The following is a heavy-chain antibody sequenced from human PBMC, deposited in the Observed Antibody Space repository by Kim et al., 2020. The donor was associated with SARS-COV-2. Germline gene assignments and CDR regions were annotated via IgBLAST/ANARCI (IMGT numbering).Heavy chain of an antibody. V-gene: IGHV3-23*01. CDR3: AKDLSYYGSGSSSEFGMDV. Sequence: GGSLRLSCAASGFTFSSYAMTWVRQAPGKGLEWVSSISGSGSSTYYADSVQGRVTISRDNYENTLYLQMKSLRAEDTAVYYCAKDLSYYGSGSSSEFGMDVGSQGTT. CDR2: ISGSGSST. D-gene: IGHD3-10*01. CDR1: GFTFSSYA. J-gene: IGHJ6*02.